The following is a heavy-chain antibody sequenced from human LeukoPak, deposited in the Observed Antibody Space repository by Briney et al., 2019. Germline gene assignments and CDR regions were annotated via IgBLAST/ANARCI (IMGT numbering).Heavy chain of an antibody. CDR2: IYPSGNT. J-gene: IGHJ3*02. CDR3: ARLPYCSSTSCPDAFDI. Sequence: SETLSITCAVSGYSISSAYYWGWIRQPPGKGLEWIGSIYPSGNTYYSPSLKSRVTMSVDTSKDQFSLKLSSVTAADTAVYYCARLPYCSSTSCPDAFDIWGQGTMVTVSS. D-gene: IGHD2-2*01. CDR1: GYSISSAYY. V-gene: IGHV4-38-2*01.